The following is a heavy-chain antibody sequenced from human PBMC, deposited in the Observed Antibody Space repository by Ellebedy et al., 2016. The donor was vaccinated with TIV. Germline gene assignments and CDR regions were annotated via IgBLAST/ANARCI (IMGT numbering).Heavy chain of an antibody. D-gene: IGHD3-10*01. V-gene: IGHV3-30*02. CDR1: GFTFRSYG. CDR3: ARDLLWFGEYGMDV. J-gene: IGHJ6*02. Sequence: PGGSLRLSCAASGFTFRSYGMYWVRQAPGKGLEWAAFIQYDGSDKHYADSVKGRFTISRDNSKNTLYLQMNSLRAEDTAVYYCARDLLWFGEYGMDVWGQGTTVTVSS. CDR2: IQYDGSDK.